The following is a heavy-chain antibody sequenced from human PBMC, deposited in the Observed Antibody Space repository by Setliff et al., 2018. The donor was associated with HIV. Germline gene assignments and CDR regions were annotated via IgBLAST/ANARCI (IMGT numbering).Heavy chain of an antibody. CDR1: GYTFTNYA. CDR2: INPGNGNT. Sequence: ASVKFSCKASGYTFTNYAIHWVRQAPGQRLEWMGWINPGNGNTKYSQKFQGRVTITRDTSATTAYMELSSLRSEDTAIFYCAREPIGGDDAFDIWGQGTMVTVSS. CDR3: AREPIGGDDAFDI. V-gene: IGHV1-3*01. J-gene: IGHJ3*02. D-gene: IGHD2-21*02.